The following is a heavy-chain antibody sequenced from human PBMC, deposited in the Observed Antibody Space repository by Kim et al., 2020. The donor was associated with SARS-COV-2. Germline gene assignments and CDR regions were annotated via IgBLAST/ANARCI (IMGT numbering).Heavy chain of an antibody. J-gene: IGHJ6*02. Sequence: SETLSLTCTVSGGSISSYYWSWIRQPPGKGLEWIGYIYYSGSTNYNPSLKSRVTISVDTSKNQFSLKLSSVTAADTAVYYCARSKFAYYDILTGYYRPRNSYYYYGMDVWGQGTTVTVSS. V-gene: IGHV4-59*01. CDR1: GGSISSYY. CDR2: IYYSGST. D-gene: IGHD3-9*01. CDR3: ARSKFAYYDILTGYYRPRNSYYYYGMDV.